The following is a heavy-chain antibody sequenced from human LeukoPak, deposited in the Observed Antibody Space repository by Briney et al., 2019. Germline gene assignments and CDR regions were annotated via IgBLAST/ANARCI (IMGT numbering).Heavy chain of an antibody. CDR3: AREGRIRFLEWLFGLDY. D-gene: IGHD3-3*01. CDR1: GFTFSSYA. Sequence: GRSLRLSCAASGFTFSSYAMHWVRQAPGKGLEWVAVISYDGSNKYYADSVKGRFTISRDNSKNTLYLQMNSLRAEDTAVYYCAREGRIRFLEWLFGLDYWGQGTLVTVSS. V-gene: IGHV3-30*04. CDR2: ISYDGSNK. J-gene: IGHJ4*02.